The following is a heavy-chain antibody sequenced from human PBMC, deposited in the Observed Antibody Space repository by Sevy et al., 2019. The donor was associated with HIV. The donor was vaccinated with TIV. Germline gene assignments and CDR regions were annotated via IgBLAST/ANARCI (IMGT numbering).Heavy chain of an antibody. Sequence: GGSLRLSCAASGFTFSTYAMSWVRQAPGKGLEWVSGIDKSGGNTYYADSVRGRFTVSRDNSKNTVFLQLNSLRVEDTAIYYRAKEWTHLTYWFGEFDYWGHGTRVTVSS. J-gene: IGHJ4*01. V-gene: IGHV3-23*01. D-gene: IGHD3-10*01. CDR3: AKEWTHLTYWFGEFDY. CDR2: IDKSGGNT. CDR1: GFTFSTYA.